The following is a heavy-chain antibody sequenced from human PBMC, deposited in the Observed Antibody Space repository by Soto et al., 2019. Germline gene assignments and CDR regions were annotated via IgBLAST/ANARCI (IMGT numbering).Heavy chain of an antibody. D-gene: IGHD3-10*01. J-gene: IGHJ4*02. Sequence: EVQLVESGGGLVQPGGSLRLSCAASGFSFSNYWIHWVRQAPGKGLVWVSRIKTDGSSTDYAASVKGRFTISRDNAKSTLYLHMNSLAAEDTAVYYGAEREASTYGLFHWGQRTLVTVSS. CDR1: GFSFSNYW. V-gene: IGHV3-74*01. CDR3: AEREASTYGLFH. CDR2: IKTDGSST.